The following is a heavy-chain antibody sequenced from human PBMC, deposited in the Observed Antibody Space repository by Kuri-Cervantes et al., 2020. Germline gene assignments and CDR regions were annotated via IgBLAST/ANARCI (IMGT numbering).Heavy chain of an antibody. J-gene: IGHJ6*03. CDR3: ARGRSYDFWNVYYLESISDYYNYYMDV. CDR2: ISGSGGST. V-gene: IGHV3-23*01. Sequence: GGSLRLSCAASGFTFSSYAMSWVRQAPGKGLEWVSAISGSGGSTYYADSVKGRFTISRDNSKNTLYLQMNSLSAEDTAMYYCARGRSYDFWNVYYLESISDYYNYYMDVWGKGTTVTVSS. D-gene: IGHD3-3*01. CDR1: GFTFSSYA.